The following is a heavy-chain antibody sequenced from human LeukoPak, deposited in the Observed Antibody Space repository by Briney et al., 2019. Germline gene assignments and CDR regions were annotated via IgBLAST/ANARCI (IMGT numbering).Heavy chain of an antibody. V-gene: IGHV3-21*01. J-gene: IGHJ4*02. CDR3: ARAAGEMATIRY. D-gene: IGHD5-24*01. Sequence: GGSLRLSCGASGFTFSFYWMTWVRQAPGKGLEWVSSISSSSSYIYYADSVKGRFTISRDNAKNSLYLQMNSLRAEDTAVYYCARAAGEMATIRYWGQGTLVTVSS. CDR2: ISSSSSYI. CDR1: GFTFSFYW.